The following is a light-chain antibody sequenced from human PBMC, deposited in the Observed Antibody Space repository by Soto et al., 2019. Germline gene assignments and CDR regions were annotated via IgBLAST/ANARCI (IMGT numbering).Light chain of an antibody. V-gene: IGLV2-14*01. J-gene: IGLJ1*01. CDR2: DVS. CDR3: SSYTSSSTRV. Sequence: QSLLTHPASVSGSPGQSITISCTGTSSDVGGYNYVSWYQQHPGKAPKLMIYDVSNRPSGVSNRFSGSKSGNTASLTISGLQAEDEADYYCSSYTSSSTRVFGTGTKVTVL. CDR1: SSDVGGYNY.